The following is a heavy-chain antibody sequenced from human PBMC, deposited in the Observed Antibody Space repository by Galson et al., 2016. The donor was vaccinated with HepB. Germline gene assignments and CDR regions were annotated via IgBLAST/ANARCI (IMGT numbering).Heavy chain of an antibody. CDR2: ISGSGGST. D-gene: IGHD3-10*01. CDR3: AKIDQYYYVSGSYWDY. J-gene: IGHJ4*02. CDR1: GFTFSSYA. Sequence: SLRLSCAASGFTFSSYAMSWVRQAPGKGLDWVSDISGSGGSTNYADSVKGRFTISRDNSKNTLYLQVNSLRDEDTAVYHCAKIDQYYYVSGSYWDYWGQGTLVTISS. V-gene: IGHV3-23*01.